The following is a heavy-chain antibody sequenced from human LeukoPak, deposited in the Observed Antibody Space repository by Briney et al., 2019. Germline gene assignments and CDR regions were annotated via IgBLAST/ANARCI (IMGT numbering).Heavy chain of an antibody. J-gene: IGHJ4*02. CDR3: ARRKTTYYYDSSGYSDY. Sequence: ASVKVSCKASGYTFTSYGISWVRQAPGQGLEWMGWISAYNGNTNYAQKFQGRVTMTTDTSTSTAYMELRSLRSDDTAVYYCARRKTTYYYDSSGYSDYWGQGTLVTVSS. V-gene: IGHV1-18*01. CDR1: GYTFTSYG. D-gene: IGHD3-22*01. CDR2: ISAYNGNT.